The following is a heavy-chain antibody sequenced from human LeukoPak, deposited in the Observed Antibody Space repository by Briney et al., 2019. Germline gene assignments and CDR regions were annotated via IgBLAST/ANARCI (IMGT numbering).Heavy chain of an antibody. CDR1: GGTFISYA. V-gene: IGHV7-4-1*02. J-gene: IGHJ5*02. D-gene: IGHD6-19*01. Sequence: ASVKVSCKASGGTFISYAISWVRQAPGQGLEWMGWINTNTGNPTYAQGFTGRFVFSLDTSVSTAYLQISSLKAEDTAVYYCAREIAVAGKGNWFDPWGQGTLVTVSS. CDR2: INTNTGNP. CDR3: AREIAVAGKGNWFDP.